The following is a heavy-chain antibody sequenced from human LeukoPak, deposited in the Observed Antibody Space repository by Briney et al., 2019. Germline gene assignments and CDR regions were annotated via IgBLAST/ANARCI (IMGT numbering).Heavy chain of an antibody. Sequence: ASVKVSCKASGYTFTSYYMHWVRQAPGQGLEWMGIINPSGGSTSYAQKFQGRVTMTRDTSTSTVYMELSSLRSEDTAVYYCARASNCGGDCQTNYYYYGMDVWGQGTTVTVSS. V-gene: IGHV1-46*01. CDR3: ARASNCGGDCQTNYYYYGMDV. CDR1: GYTFTSYY. CDR2: INPSGGST. J-gene: IGHJ6*02. D-gene: IGHD2-21*02.